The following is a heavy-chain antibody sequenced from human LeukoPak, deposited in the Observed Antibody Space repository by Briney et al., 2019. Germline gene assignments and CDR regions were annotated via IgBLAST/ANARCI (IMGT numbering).Heavy chain of an antibody. V-gene: IGHV3-20*04. J-gene: IGHJ3*02. D-gene: IGHD3-22*01. CDR3: ARVYYDSSGYYDAFDI. Sequence: GGSLRLSCAASGFTFDGNGMHWVRQAPGKGLEWVSVISGDGDRTEYADSVKGRFTVSRDNAKNSLYLQMNSLRAEDTAVYYCARVYYDSSGYYDAFDIWGQGTMVTVSS. CDR1: GFTFDGNG. CDR2: ISGDGDRT.